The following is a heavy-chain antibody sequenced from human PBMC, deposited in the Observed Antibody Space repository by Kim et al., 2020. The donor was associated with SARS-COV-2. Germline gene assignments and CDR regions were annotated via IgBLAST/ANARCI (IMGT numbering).Heavy chain of an antibody. J-gene: IGHJ4*02. D-gene: IGHD3-22*01. CDR3: ARHGYYYDSSGYYNFDY. Sequence: GESLKISCKGSGYSFTSYWISWVRQMPGKGLEWMGRIDPSDSYTNYSPSFQGHVTISADKSINTAYLQWSSLKASDTAMYYCARHGYYYDSSGYYNFDYWGQGTLVTVSS. V-gene: IGHV5-10-1*01. CDR2: IDPSDSYT. CDR1: GYSFTSYW.